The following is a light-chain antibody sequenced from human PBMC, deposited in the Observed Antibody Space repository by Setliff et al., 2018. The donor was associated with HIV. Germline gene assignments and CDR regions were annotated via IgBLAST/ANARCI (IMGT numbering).Light chain of an antibody. CDR1: SSDVGGYSF. Sequence: QSALTQPASVSGSPGQSITISCTGTSSDVGGYSFASWYQQHPGKAPKLMIYDVSNRPSGVSNRFSGSKSGNTASLTVSGLQAEDEADYYCSSYTSRSTWVFGGGTKGTVL. V-gene: IGLV2-14*03. CDR2: DVS. J-gene: IGLJ3*02. CDR3: SSYTSRSTWV.